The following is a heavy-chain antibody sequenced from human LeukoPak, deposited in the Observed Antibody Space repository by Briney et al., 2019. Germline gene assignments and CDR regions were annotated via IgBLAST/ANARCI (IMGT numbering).Heavy chain of an antibody. D-gene: IGHD1-26*01. J-gene: IGHJ4*02. V-gene: IGHV1-2*06. Sequence: GASVKVSCKASGYTFTAYYVHWMRLAPGQGLEWMGRITPNSGDTVYAQKFQGRVTMTTDTSISTAYMELSSLTSDDTAVYYCARDRVGAMNPXYWGQGTLVTVSS. CDR2: ITPNSGDT. CDR1: GYTFTAYY. CDR3: ARDRVGAMNPXY.